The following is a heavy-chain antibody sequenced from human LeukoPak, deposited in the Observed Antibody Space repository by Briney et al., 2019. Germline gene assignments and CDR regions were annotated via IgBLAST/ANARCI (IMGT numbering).Heavy chain of an antibody. V-gene: IGHV3-21*01. CDR3: ARAGGSTVSHSDY. J-gene: IGHJ4*02. CDR2: ISSSTSYI. CDR1: GFTFSSYS. D-gene: IGHD4-17*01. Sequence: GGSLRLSCAASGFTFSSYSINWIRQAPGKGLEWVSSISSSTSYIYYADSVKGRFTISKDNAKNSLYLQMNSLRAEDTAVYYCARAGGSTVSHSDYWGQGTLVTVSS.